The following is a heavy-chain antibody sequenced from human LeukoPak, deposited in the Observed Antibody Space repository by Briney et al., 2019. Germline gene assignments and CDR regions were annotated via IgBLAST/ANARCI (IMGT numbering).Heavy chain of an antibody. D-gene: IGHD1-26*01. V-gene: IGHV4-59*01. Sequence: SSETLSLTCAVYGGSFSGYYWSWIRQPPGKGLEWIGFIHYSGNTNYNPFLKSRVTISVDTSKNQFSLKLSSVTAADTAVYYCARLGSGSYYDSRGQFDYWGQGTLVTVSS. CDR1: GGSFSGYY. J-gene: IGHJ4*02. CDR2: IHYSGNT. CDR3: ARLGSGSYYDSRGQFDY.